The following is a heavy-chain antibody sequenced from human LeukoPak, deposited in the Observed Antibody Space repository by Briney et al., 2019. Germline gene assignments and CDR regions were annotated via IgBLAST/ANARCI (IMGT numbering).Heavy chain of an antibody. Sequence: SETLSLTCAVSGGSISSGTYSWSWIRQPPGKGLEWIGYVYHSGSAYYNPSLKSRVTISVDTSKNQFSLKLSSVTAADTAVYYCARGNPPILPLDIVVVPAAIPDRADWFDPWGQGTLVTVSS. V-gene: IGHV4-30-2*01. D-gene: IGHD2-2*02. J-gene: IGHJ5*02. CDR1: GGSISSGTYS. CDR2: VYHSGSA. CDR3: ARGNPPILPLDIVVVPAAIPDRADWFDP.